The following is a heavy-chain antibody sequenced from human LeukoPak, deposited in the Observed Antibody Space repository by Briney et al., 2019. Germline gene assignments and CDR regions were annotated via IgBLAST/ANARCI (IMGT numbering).Heavy chain of an antibody. D-gene: IGHD3-16*01. CDR2: ISSSGSTI. CDR1: GFTFSDYY. Sequence: PGGSLRLSCAASGFTFSDYYMSWIRQAPGKGLEWVSYISSSGSTIYYADSVKGRFTISRDNAKNSLYLQMNSLRAEDTAVYYCARVMGGVPLGLFLNYYYYGMDVWGQGTTVTVSS. CDR3: ARVMGGVPLGLFLNYYYYGMDV. V-gene: IGHV3-11*01. J-gene: IGHJ6*02.